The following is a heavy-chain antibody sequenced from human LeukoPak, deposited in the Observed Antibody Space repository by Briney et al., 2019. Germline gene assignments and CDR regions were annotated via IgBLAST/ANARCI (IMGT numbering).Heavy chain of an antibody. CDR1: GFALSSHW. J-gene: IGHJ6*02. V-gene: IGHV3-7*03. CDR2: VNRDGSET. Sequence: GGSLRLSCAASGFALSSHWMTWVRQVPGRGPEWVDNVNRDGSETYYLDSVKGRFTISKDNAKNSLYLQMNSLRAEDTALYHCARNNGMGVWGQGTTVIVSS. CDR3: ARNNGMGV.